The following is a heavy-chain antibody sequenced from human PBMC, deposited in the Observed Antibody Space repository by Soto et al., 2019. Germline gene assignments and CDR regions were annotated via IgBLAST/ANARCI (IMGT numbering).Heavy chain of an antibody. V-gene: IGHV4-34*01. J-gene: IGHJ4*02. CDR1: GGSFSGYY. D-gene: IGHD2-2*02. CDR3: ARVGCSSTSCNKRFDY. Sequence: SETLSLTFAVYGGSFSGYYWSWIRQPPGKGLEWIGEINHSGSTNYNPSLKSRVTISVDTSKNQFSLKLSSVTAADTAVYYCARVGCSSTSCNKRFDYWGQGTLVTVSS. CDR2: INHSGST.